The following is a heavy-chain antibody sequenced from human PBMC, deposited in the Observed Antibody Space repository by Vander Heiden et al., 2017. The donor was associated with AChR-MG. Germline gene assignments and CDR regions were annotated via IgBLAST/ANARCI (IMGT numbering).Heavy chain of an antibody. V-gene: IGHV1-2*06. J-gene: IGHJ3*02. CDR2: INPNSGGT. CDR1: GYTFTGYY. Sequence: QVQLVQSGAEVKKPGASVKVSCKASGYTFTGYYMHWVRQAPGQGLEWMGRINPNSGGTNYAQKFQGRVTMTRDTSISTAYMELSRLRSDDTAVYYCARTVLRLELPGYTDAFDIWGQGTMVTVSS. CDR3: ARTVLRLELPGYTDAFDI. D-gene: IGHD1-7*01.